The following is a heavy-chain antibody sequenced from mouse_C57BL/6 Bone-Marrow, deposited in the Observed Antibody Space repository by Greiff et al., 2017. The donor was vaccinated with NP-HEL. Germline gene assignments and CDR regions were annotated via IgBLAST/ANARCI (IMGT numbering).Heavy chain of an antibody. J-gene: IGHJ1*03. V-gene: IGHV1-9*01. CDR2: ILPGSGST. CDR1: GYTFTGYW. Sequence: QVQLKESGAELMKPGASVKLSCKATGYTFTGYWIEWVKQRPGHGLEWIGEILPGSGSTNYNEKFKGKATFTEGTSSNTAYMQSRSVTNEDSAIYYWARKGIWVRYYGSDWYVDVWGTGTTVTVSS. CDR3: ARKGIWVRYYGSDWYVDV. D-gene: IGHD1-1*01.